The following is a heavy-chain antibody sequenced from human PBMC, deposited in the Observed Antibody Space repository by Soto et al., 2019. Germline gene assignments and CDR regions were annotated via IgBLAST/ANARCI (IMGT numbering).Heavy chain of an antibody. Sequence: VASVKVSCKASGYTFTSYGISWVRQAPGQGLEWMGWISAYNGNTNYAQKLQGRVTMTTDTSTSTAYMELRSLRSDDTAVYYCARDRKLHGYCGGDCYSGFDYWGQGTLVTVSS. CDR3: ARDRKLHGYCGGDCYSGFDY. CDR2: ISAYNGNT. D-gene: IGHD2-21*02. CDR1: GYTFTSYG. V-gene: IGHV1-18*01. J-gene: IGHJ4*02.